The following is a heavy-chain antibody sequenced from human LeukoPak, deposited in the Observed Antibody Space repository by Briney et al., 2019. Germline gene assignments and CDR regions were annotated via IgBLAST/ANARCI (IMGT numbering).Heavy chain of an antibody. D-gene: IGHD3-16*02. J-gene: IGHJ4*02. CDR2: MNPNSGNT. CDR1: GCTFTSYD. V-gene: IGHV1-8*03. Sequence: GASVKVSCKASGCTFTSYDINWVRQATGQGLEWMGWMNPNSGNTGYAQKFQGRVTITRNTSISTAYMELSSLRSEDTAVYYCARGLFVGRGSYPPGYWGQGTLVTVSS. CDR3: ARGLFVGRGSYPPGY.